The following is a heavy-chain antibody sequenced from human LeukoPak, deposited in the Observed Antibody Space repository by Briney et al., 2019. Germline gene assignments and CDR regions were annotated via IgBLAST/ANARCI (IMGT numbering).Heavy chain of an antibody. D-gene: IGHD1-14*01. CDR2: MYHDGRT. CDR3: ASDHKSITMRKGQYFDY. Sequence: SETLSLTCTVSGGSISSSSYYWGWIRQPPGKGLEWIASMYHDGRTSYNPSLESRVTISIDTSTNQFSLKLSSVTAADTAVYYCASDHKSITMRKGQYFDYWGQGVLVTVSS. CDR1: GGSISSSSYY. V-gene: IGHV4-39*01. J-gene: IGHJ4*02.